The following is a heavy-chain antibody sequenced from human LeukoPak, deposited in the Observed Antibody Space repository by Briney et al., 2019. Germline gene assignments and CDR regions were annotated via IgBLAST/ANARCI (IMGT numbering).Heavy chain of an antibody. V-gene: IGHV6-1*01. CDR3: ARRLTQYDCFDP. CDR1: GDSVSSNSVT. CDR2: TYYRSTWYN. J-gene: IGHJ5*02. Sequence: SQTLSLTCAISGDSVSSNSVTWNWIRQSPSRGLEWLARTYYRSTWYNDYAVSVRGRITVNPDTSKNQFSLHLNSVTPEDTAVYYCARRLTQYDCFDPWGQGILVTVSS. D-gene: IGHD2-2*01.